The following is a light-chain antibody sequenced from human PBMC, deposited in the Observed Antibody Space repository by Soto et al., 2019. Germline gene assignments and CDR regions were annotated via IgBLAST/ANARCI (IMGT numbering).Light chain of an antibody. CDR1: QNILERAKNKNY. CDR3: QQYFTSPWT. CDR2: WAS. V-gene: IGKV4-1*01. Sequence: DIVMTQSPDSLAVSLGERATFNCKSSQNILERAKNKNYLAWYQQKSGQPPKLLIYWASLREPGVPDRFTGSGSGTDFTLTSSSLQAEDVAVYYCQQYFTSPWTFGQGTKVEI. J-gene: IGKJ1*01.